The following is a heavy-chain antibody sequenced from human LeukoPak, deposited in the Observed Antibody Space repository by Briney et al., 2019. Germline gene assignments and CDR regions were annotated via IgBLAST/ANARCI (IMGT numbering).Heavy chain of an antibody. CDR1: GGSISSYY. V-gene: IGHV4-34*01. J-gene: IGHJ4*02. D-gene: IGHD1-26*01. CDR3: ACYLVGATSDY. Sequence: SETLSLTCTVSGGSISSYYWSLIRQPPGKGLEWIGEINHSGSTNYNPSLKSRVTISVDTSKNQFSLKLSSVTAADTAVYYCACYLVGATSDYWGQGTLVTVSS. CDR2: INHSGST.